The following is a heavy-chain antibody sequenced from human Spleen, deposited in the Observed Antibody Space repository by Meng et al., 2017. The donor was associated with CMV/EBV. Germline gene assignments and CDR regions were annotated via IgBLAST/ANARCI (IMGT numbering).Heavy chain of an antibody. CDR3: ARGASSQWIQLWSLYYYYGMDV. J-gene: IGHJ6*02. CDR1: GFTFSXYY. V-gene: IGHV3-7*01. D-gene: IGHD5-18*01. CDR2: IKQDGSEK. Sequence: GESLKISXXASGFTFSXYYMSWIRQAPGKGLEWVANIKQDGSEKYYVDSVKGRFTIPRDNAKNSLYLQMNSLRAEDTAVYYCARGASSQWIQLWSLYYYYGMDVWGQGTTVTVSS.